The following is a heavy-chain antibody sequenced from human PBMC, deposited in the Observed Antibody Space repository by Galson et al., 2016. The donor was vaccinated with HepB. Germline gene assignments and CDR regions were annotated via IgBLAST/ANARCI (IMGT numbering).Heavy chain of an antibody. CDR2: LSGTGGDT. CDR3: AKDLTVAAWVDP. Sequence: SLRLSCAASGFVFRMYPMSWVRQAPGKGLEWVSALSGTGGDTYCADSVKGRFTISRDNSKNTLYLQMTSLRDEDTATYYCAKDLTVAAWVDPWGQGTLVTVSS. J-gene: IGHJ5*02. V-gene: IGHV3-23*01. CDR1: GFVFRMYP. D-gene: IGHD4-23*01.